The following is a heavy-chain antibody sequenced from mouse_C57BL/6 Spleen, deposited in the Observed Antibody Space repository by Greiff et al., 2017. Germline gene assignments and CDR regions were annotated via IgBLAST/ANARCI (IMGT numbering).Heavy chain of an antibody. D-gene: IGHD2-2*01. CDR1: GYSITSGYY. V-gene: IGHV3-6*01. J-gene: IGHJ4*01. CDR3: ARDGYDYYAMDY. Sequence: DVKLQESGPGLVKPSQSLSLTCSVTGYSITSGYYWNWIRQFPGNKLEWMGYISYDGSNNYNPSLKNRISITRDTSKNQFFLKLNSVTTEDTATYYCARDGYDYYAMDYWGQGTSVTVSS. CDR2: ISYDGSN.